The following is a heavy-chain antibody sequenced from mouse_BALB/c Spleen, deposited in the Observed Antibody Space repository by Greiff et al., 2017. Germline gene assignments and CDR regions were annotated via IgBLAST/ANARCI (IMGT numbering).Heavy chain of an antibody. CDR2: INPSNGGT. Sequence: VQLQQSGAELVKPGASVKLSCKASGYTFTSYYMYWVKQRPGQGLEWIGGINPSNGGTNFNEKFKSKATLTVDKSSSTAYMQLSSLTSEDSAVYYCTKGTFYDGYSWYFDVWGAGTTVTVSS. D-gene: IGHD2-3*01. CDR3: TKGTFYDGYSWYFDV. V-gene: IGHV1S16*01. J-gene: IGHJ1*01. CDR1: GYTFTSYY.